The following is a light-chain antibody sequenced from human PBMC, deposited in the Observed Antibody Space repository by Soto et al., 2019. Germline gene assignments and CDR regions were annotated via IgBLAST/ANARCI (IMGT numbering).Light chain of an antibody. CDR2: QAT. Sequence: DIPMTQSPSTLSASVGERVDITCRASQSISGWLAWYQQKPGKAPKLLIYQATILESGVPSTFSGSGSGTEFTLTINSLRPDDIATYYCQQYKTYPLTFGGGTKVEIK. V-gene: IGKV1-5*03. J-gene: IGKJ4*01. CDR3: QQYKTYPLT. CDR1: QSISGW.